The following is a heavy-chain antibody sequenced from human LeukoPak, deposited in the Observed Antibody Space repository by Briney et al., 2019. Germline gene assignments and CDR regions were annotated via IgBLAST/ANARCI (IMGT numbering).Heavy chain of an antibody. D-gene: IGHD3-22*01. CDR1: GGSISNYY. J-gene: IGHJ2*01. CDR3: ARWRDYYDSSGYSYWYFDL. CDR2: IHYSGST. V-gene: IGHV4-59*01. Sequence: SETLSLTCTVSGGSISNYYWNWIRQPPGKGLEWIGHIHYSGSTNYNPSLKSRVSISVHTSKNQFSLKLSSVTGADTAVYYCARWRDYYDSSGYSYWYFDLWGRGTLVTVSA.